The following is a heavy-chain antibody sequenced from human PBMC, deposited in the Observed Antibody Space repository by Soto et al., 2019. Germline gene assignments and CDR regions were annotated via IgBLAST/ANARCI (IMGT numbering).Heavy chain of an antibody. CDR3: ARHGRVPTYYMDV. V-gene: IGHV5-51*01. D-gene: IGHD3-10*01. CDR2: IYPGDSDT. CDR1: GYSFTSYW. J-gene: IGHJ6*03. Sequence: GESLRISWKGSGYSFTSYWSGWVRQMPGKGLEWTGIIYPGDSDTRYSPSFQGQVTISADKSISTAYLQWSSLKASDTAMYYCARHGRVPTYYMDVWGKGTTVTVSS.